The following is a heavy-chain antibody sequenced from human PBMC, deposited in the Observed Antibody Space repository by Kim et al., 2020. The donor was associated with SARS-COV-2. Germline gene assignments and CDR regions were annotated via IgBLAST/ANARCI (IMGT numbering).Heavy chain of an antibody. Sequence: KSRVTISVDTSKNQFSLKLSSVTAADTAVYYCARYLARGYDFWSGYRFDPWGQGTLVTVSS. D-gene: IGHD3-3*01. CDR3: ARYLARGYDFWSGYRFDP. J-gene: IGHJ5*02. V-gene: IGHV4-31*02.